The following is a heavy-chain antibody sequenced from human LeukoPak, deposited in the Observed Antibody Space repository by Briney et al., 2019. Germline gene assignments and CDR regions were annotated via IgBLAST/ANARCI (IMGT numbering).Heavy chain of an antibody. CDR3: ASLWFGDGPRDGMDV. J-gene: IGHJ6*04. CDR1: GGSFSGYY. V-gene: IGHV4-34*01. CDR2: INHSGST. D-gene: IGHD3-10*01. Sequence: SETLSLTCAVYGGSFSGYYWSWIRQPPGKGLEWIGEINHSGSTNYNPSLKSRVTISVDTSKSQFSLKLSSATAADTAVYFCASLWFGDGPRDGMDVWGKGTTVTVSS.